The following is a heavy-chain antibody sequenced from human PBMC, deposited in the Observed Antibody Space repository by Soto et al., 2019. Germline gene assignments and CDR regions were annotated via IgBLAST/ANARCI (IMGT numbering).Heavy chain of an antibody. V-gene: IGHV4-39*01. Sequence: PSETLSLTCTVSGGSISSSSYYWGWIRQPPGKGLEWIGSIYYSGSTYYNPSLKSRVTISVDTSKNQFSLKLSSVTAADTAVYYCARPAVDPRGVATIVSNWFDPWGQGTLVTVSS. D-gene: IGHD5-12*01. CDR1: GGSISSSSYY. CDR3: ARPAVDPRGVATIVSNWFDP. CDR2: IYYSGST. J-gene: IGHJ5*02.